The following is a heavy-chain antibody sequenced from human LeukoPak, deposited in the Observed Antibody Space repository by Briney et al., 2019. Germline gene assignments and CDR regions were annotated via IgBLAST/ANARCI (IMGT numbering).Heavy chain of an antibody. Sequence: SETLSLTCTVSGVSISSSSYYWGWIRQPPGKGLEWIGSIYYSGSTYYNPSLKSRVTISVDTSKNQFSLKLSSVTAADTAVYYCARLGDSEAFGSGSYDKYYFDYWGQGTLGTVSS. CDR3: ARLGDSEAFGSGSYDKYYFDY. CDR1: GVSISSSSYY. V-gene: IGHV4-39*01. CDR2: IYYSGST. D-gene: IGHD3-10*01. J-gene: IGHJ4*02.